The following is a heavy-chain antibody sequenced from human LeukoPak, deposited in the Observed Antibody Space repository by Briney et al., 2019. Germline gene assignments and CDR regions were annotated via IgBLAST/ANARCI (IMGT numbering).Heavy chain of an antibody. V-gene: IGHV1-69*05. CDR3: AIDCCSSTSCYSLYNWFDP. Sequence: ASVKVSCKASGGTFSSYAISWVRQAPGQGLEWMGGIIPIFGTANYAQKFQGRVTITTDESTSTAYMELSSLRSEDTAVYYCAIDCCSSTSCYSLYNWFDPWGQGTLVTVSS. D-gene: IGHD2-2*01. CDR2: IIPIFGTA. CDR1: GGTFSSYA. J-gene: IGHJ5*02.